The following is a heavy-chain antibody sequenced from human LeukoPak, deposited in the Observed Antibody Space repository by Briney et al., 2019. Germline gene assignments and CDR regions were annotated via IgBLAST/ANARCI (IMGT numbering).Heavy chain of an antibody. CDR1: GYTFTSYY. Sequence: ASVKVSCKASGYTFTSYYMHWVRQAPGQGLEWMGIINPSGGSTSYAQKFQGRVTMTRDTSTSTVYMELSSLRSEDTAVYYCAREGLYYDSSGYYSSWFDPWGQGTLVTVSS. D-gene: IGHD3-22*01. CDR3: AREGLYYDSSGYYSSWFDP. V-gene: IGHV1-46*01. J-gene: IGHJ5*02. CDR2: INPSGGST.